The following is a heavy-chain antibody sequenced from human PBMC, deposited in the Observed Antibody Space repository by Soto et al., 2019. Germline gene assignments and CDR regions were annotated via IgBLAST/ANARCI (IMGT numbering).Heavy chain of an antibody. CDR3: ARHGKYDFWSGTAGYYYGMDV. CDR1: GYSFTSYW. J-gene: IGHJ6*02. CDR2: IYPGDSDT. V-gene: IGHV5-51*01. Sequence: GESLKISCKGSGYSFTSYWIGWVRQMPGKGLEWMGIIYPGDSDTRYSPSFQGQVTISADKSISTAYPQWSSLKASDTAMYYCARHGKYDFWSGTAGYYYGMDVWGQGTTVTVSS. D-gene: IGHD3-3*01.